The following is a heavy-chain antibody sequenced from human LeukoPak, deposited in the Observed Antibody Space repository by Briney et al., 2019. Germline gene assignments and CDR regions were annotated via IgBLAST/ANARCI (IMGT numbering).Heavy chain of an antibody. Sequence: ASVKVSCKASGYTFTNFGITWVRQAPGQGLEWMGWISAYNGNTKYAQKVQGRVTITTDTSTSTAYMELRSLRSDDTAVYYCARGGVFCSSSTCPLNWLDPWGQGTLVTVSS. J-gene: IGHJ5*02. CDR3: ARGGVFCSSSTCPLNWLDP. CDR2: ISAYNGNT. CDR1: GYTFTNFG. V-gene: IGHV1-18*01. D-gene: IGHD2-2*01.